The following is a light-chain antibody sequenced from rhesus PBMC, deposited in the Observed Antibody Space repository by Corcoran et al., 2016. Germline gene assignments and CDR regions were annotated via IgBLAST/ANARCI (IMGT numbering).Light chain of an antibody. J-gene: IGKJ3*01. Sequence: DIQMTQSPSSLSASVGDTVTITCRASQSISSWLAWYQQKPGKAPKLLIYKASSLQSGVPSRFSGSGSGTDFTLPSSSLQSEDFATYYCQQYSSSPFTFGPGAKLDIK. CDR3: QQYSSSPFT. CDR2: KAS. CDR1: QSISSW. V-gene: IGKV1-22*01.